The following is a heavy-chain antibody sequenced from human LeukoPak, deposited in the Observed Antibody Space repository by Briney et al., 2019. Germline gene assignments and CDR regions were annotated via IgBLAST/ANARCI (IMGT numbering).Heavy chain of an antibody. J-gene: IGHJ3*02. D-gene: IGHD2-21*02. Sequence: GGSLRLACEASGFTFMTFAMSWVRQTREKGLEWVASITDTGGGTNYAVCVKGRFTNSRDNSKNSLTLHMNSLRAEDTAVYYCAKDPSYFYSFDTSAWAFLIGGQGTKVTVS. CDR2: ITDTGGGT. CDR1: GFTFMTFA. V-gene: IGHV3-23*01. CDR3: AKDPSYFYSFDTSAWAFLI.